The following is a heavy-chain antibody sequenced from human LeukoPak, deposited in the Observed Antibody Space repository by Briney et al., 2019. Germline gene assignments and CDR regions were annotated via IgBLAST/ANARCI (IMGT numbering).Heavy chain of an antibody. Sequence: GGSLRLSCAASGFTFSAYWMDWVRQAPGKGLVWVSRVKSDGSTTVYADSVKGRFTISRDNVKNTVYLQMSSLRVEDTGVYYCARAFSGPDSWGQETLVTVSS. CDR2: VKSDGSTT. CDR3: ARAFSGPDS. V-gene: IGHV3-74*01. D-gene: IGHD2/OR15-2a*01. J-gene: IGHJ4*02. CDR1: GFTFSAYW.